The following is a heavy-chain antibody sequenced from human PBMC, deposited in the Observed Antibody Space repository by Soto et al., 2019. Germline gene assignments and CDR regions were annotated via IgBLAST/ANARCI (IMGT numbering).Heavy chain of an antibody. CDR3: ARGRYGDY. Sequence: QVHLVQSGAEVKKPGASVKVSCKGSGSAFNTYGITWVRQAPGQGLEWMGWISVHNGNTNYAQKLQGRVTVTRDTSTSTAYMELRSQRSDDTAVYYGARGRYGDYWGQGALVTVSS. J-gene: IGHJ4*02. CDR1: GSAFNTYG. CDR2: ISVHNGNT. D-gene: IGHD1-1*01. V-gene: IGHV1-18*01.